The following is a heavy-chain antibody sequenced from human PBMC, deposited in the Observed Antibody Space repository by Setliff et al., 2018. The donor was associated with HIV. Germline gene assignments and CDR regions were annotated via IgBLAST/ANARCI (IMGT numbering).Heavy chain of an antibody. D-gene: IGHD1-26*01. V-gene: IGHV1-69*13. Sequence: GASVKVSCKTSGGTFSSYAISWVRQAPGQGLEWMGGIIPIFNTANYAQKFQGRVTITADESTSTAYMELSSLRSEDTAVYYCARGEPLKLGSWLDPWGQGTLVTVSS. CDR1: GGTFSSYA. J-gene: IGHJ5*02. CDR2: IIPIFNTA. CDR3: ARGEPLKLGSWLDP.